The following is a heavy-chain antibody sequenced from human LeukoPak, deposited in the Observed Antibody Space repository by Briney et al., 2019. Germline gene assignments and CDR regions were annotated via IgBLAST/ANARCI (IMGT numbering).Heavy chain of an antibody. CDR1: GYTFTAYN. Sequence: ASVKVSCKASGYTFTAYNIHWVRQDPGQGLEWMGWITPNSGSTNYAQKFKGWVTLTRDTSINTTYMELSRLASDVTAVYFCARGTPGSYLGYWGQGTLVTVSS. D-gene: IGHD3-16*02. V-gene: IGHV1-2*04. CDR3: ARGTPGSYLGY. CDR2: ITPNSGST. J-gene: IGHJ4*02.